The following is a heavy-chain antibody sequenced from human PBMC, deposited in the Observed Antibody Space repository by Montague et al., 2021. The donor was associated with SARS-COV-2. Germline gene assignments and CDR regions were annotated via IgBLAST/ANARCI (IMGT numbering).Heavy chain of an antibody. J-gene: IGHJ4*02. CDR1: GGSVSSGGYY. D-gene: IGHD6-19*01. CDR3: ARVCPSAWRQRDC. Sequence: SETLSLTCTVSGGSVSSGGYYWSWIRQPPGKGLEWIGYIHRDGKTNYXXXLQSRVTMSVDKSNNQLSLRLTSVTAADTAVYYCARVCPSAWRQRDCWGQGILVTVSS. V-gene: IGHV4-61*08. CDR2: IHRDGKT.